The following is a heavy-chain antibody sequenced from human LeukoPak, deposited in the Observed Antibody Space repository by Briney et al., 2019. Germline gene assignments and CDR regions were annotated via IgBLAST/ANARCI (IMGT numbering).Heavy chain of an antibody. V-gene: IGHV5-51*01. CDR2: IYPGDSDT. CDR1: GSSFTSYW. J-gene: IGHJ6*03. Sequence: GESLKISCQGSGSSFTSYWIGWVRQMPGKGLEWMGIIYPGDSDTRYSPSFQGQVTISADKSISTAYLQWSSLKASDTAMYYCARTASPGYSYGPRLYYYYYYMDVWGKGTTVTVSS. D-gene: IGHD5-18*01. CDR3: ARTASPGYSYGPRLYYYYYYMDV.